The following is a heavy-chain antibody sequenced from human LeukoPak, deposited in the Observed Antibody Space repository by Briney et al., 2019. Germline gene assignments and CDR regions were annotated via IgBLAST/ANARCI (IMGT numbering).Heavy chain of an antibody. CDR3: ARDPYGMDV. CDR1: GGSVSSGSSY. J-gene: IGHJ6*04. Sequence: PSETLSLTCTVSGGSVSSGSSYWSWIRQPPGKGLEWIAYIYYTGSTNYNPSLKSRATISVDTSKNQFPLNLRSVTAADTAVYYCARDPYGMDVWGKGTTVTVSS. CDR2: IYYTGST. V-gene: IGHV4-61*01.